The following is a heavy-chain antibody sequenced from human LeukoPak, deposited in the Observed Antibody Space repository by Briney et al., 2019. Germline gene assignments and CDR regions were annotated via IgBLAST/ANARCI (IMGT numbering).Heavy chain of an antibody. D-gene: IGHD2-21*02. CDR1: GGSISSSSYY. CDR2: IYYSGST. V-gene: IGHV4-39*01. Sequence: SETLSLTCTVSGGSISSSSYYWGWIRQPPGKGLEWIGSIYYSGSTYYNPSLKSRVTISVDTSKNQFSLKLSSVTAADTAVYYCAQSLVTYTKYYFDYWGQGTLVTVSS. CDR3: AQSLVTYTKYYFDY. J-gene: IGHJ4*02.